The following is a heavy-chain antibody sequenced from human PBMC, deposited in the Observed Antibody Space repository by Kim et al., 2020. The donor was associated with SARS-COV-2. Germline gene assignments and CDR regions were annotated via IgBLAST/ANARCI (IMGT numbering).Heavy chain of an antibody. J-gene: IGHJ4*01. V-gene: IGHV3-23*01. CDR1: GFTFSNYA. Sequence: GGSLRLSCAASGFTFSNYAMNWVRQTPGKGLEWVSRISGSGSRSYYADSVKGRFTISRDNSKNMFYLHMSSLRAEDTALYYCVRARCTGGGCPFDSWGHGSLVTVSS. CDR2: ISGSGSRS. CDR3: VRARCTGGGCPFDS. D-gene: IGHD2-8*02.